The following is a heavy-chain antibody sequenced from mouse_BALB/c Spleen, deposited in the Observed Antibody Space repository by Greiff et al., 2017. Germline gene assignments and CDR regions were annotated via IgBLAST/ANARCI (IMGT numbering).Heavy chain of an antibody. J-gene: IGHJ2*01. D-gene: IGHD2-1*01. CDR2: INSNGGST. CDR1: GFTFSSYG. Sequence: EVKLVESGGGLVQPGGSLKISCAASGFTFSSYGMYWVRQTPDKRLELVATINSNGGSTYYPDSVKGRFTISRDNAKNTLFLQMSSLNTEDTAMYYCATAYGHYYIDYWGQGTTLTVSS. V-gene: IGHV5-6-3*01. CDR3: ATAYGHYYIDY.